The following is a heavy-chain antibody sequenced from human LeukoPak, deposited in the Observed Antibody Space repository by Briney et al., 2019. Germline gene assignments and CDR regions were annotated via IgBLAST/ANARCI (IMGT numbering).Heavy chain of an antibody. CDR1: GGSFSGYY. J-gene: IGHJ4*02. CDR2: INHSGST. D-gene: IGHD3-10*01. V-gene: IGHV4-34*09. CDR3: ARVQGNLWFGELLYSYFDY. Sequence: SETLSLTCAVYGGSFSGYYWSWIRQPPGKGLEWIGEINHSGSTYYNPSLKSRVTISVDTSKNQFSLKLSSVTAADTAVYYCARVQGNLWFGELLYSYFDYWGQGTLVTVSS.